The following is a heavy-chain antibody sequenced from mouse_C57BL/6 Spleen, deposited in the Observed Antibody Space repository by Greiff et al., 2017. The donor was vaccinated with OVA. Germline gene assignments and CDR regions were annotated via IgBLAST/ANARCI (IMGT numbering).Heavy chain of an antibody. D-gene: IGHD2-5*01. CDR2: IDPSDSYT. J-gene: IGHJ4*01. CDR3: ARRESNYVDAMDY. CDR1: GYTFTSYW. Sequence: VQLQQPGAELVRPGTSVKLSCKASGYTFTSYWMHWVKQRPGQGLEWIGVIDPSDSYTNYNQKFKGKATLTVDTSSSTAYMQLSSLTSEDSAVYYCARRESNYVDAMDYWGQGTSVTVSS. V-gene: IGHV1-59*01.